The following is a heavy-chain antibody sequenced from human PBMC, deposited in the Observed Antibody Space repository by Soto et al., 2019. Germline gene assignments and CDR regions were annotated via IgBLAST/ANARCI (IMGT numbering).Heavy chain of an antibody. CDR2: IYYSGST. D-gene: IGHD3-3*01. Sequence: SETLSLTCTVSGGSISSGGYYWSWIRQHPGKGLEYIGYIYYSGSTYYNPSLKSRVAISVDTSKNQFSLKLTSVTAADTAVYYCAAEVGFGPLFDYWGQGTLVTVSS. CDR1: GGSISSGGYY. V-gene: IGHV4-31*03. J-gene: IGHJ4*02. CDR3: AAEVGFGPLFDY.